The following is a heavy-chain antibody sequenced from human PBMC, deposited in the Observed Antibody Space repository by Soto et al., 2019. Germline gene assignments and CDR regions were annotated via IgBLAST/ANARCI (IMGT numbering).Heavy chain of an antibody. CDR2: ISDNGGTT. V-gene: IGHV3-23*01. CDR3: AKAPYDYIWGSYRYSYYFDY. D-gene: IGHD3-16*02. J-gene: IGHJ4*02. Sequence: GGSLRLSCAASEFTFRNYAMSWVRQAPGKGLEWVSSISDNGGTTYYADSVKGRFTISRDNSKNTLYLQMNSLRAEDTAVYYCAKAPYDYIWGSYRYSYYFDYWGQGTLVIVSS. CDR1: EFTFRNYA.